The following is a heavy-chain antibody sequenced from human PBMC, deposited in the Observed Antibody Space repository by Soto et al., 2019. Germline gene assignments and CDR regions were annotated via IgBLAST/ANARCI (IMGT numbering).Heavy chain of an antibody. J-gene: IGHJ4*02. V-gene: IGHV3-74*01. CDR3: TSDTFGLRDS. CDR1: EFSFNFYW. CDR2: INPVGTIT. D-gene: IGHD3-3*01. Sequence: GGSVRLSXAASEFSFNFYWMHWVRQTPGKGLVWVSRINPVGTITNYADSVEGRFIISRDNAATTLYLQMNSLSAEDTAIYYCTSDTFGLRDSWGQGTLVTVSS.